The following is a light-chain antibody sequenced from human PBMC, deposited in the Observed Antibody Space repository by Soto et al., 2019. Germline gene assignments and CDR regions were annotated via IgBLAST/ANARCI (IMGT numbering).Light chain of an antibody. CDR1: QSISTS. CDR3: HQYGSSSRT. V-gene: IGKV1-5*03. Sequence: DIQMTQSPSTLSAFVGDRVIITCRASQSISTSLAWYQQKPGKAPNLLIYLASYLKSGVPARFSGSGSATYFTLSISSLQPEDFATYYCHQYGSSSRTFGQGTKVEIK. J-gene: IGKJ1*01. CDR2: LAS.